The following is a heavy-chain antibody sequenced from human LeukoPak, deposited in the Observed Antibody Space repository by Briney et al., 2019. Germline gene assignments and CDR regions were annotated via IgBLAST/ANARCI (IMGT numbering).Heavy chain of an antibody. J-gene: IGHJ6*03. CDR3: ARDRFNYEDRGYYYYMDV. D-gene: IGHD4-11*01. CDR2: IYYSGST. V-gene: IGHV4-39*07. CDR1: GGSISSSSYY. Sequence: SETLSLTCTVSGGSISSSSYYWGWIRQPPGKGLEWIGSIYYSGSTYYNPSLKSRVTISVDTSKNQFSLKLSSVTAADTAVYYCARDRFNYEDRGYYYYMDVWGKGTTVTISS.